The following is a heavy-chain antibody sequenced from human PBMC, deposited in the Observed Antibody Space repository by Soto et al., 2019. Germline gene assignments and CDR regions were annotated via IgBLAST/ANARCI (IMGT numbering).Heavy chain of an antibody. D-gene: IGHD2-2*01. Sequence: ASVKVSCKACGYTFTSYGISWVRQAPGQGLEWMGWISAYNGNTNYAQKLQGRVTMTTDTSTSTAYMELRSLRSEDMVVYSCVRGAVLVPAAMRGGALDIWGQGTMVTVSS. V-gene: IGHV1-18*03. J-gene: IGHJ3*02. CDR1: GYTFTSYG. CDR3: VRGAVLVPAAMRGGALDI. CDR2: ISAYNGNT.